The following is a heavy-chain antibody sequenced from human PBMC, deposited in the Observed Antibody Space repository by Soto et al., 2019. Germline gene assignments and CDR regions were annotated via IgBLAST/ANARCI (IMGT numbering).Heavy chain of an antibody. V-gene: IGHV3-48*03. CDR2: ISSSGSTI. J-gene: IGHJ4*02. CDR3: ARDGPDTSEGLDY. Sequence: GGSLRLSCAASGFTFSSYEMNWVRQAPGKGLGWVSYISSSGSTIYYAYSVKDRFTISRDNTKNSLNLQMNSLRAEDTAVYYCARDGPDTSEGLDYWVQGTLVTVSS. D-gene: IGHD5-18*01. CDR1: GFTFSSYE.